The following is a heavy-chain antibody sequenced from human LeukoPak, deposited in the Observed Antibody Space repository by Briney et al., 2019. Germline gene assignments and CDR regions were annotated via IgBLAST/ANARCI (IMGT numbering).Heavy chain of an antibody. Sequence: GASVKVSCKASGYTFTGYYMHWVRQAPGQGLEWMGWINPNSGGTNYAQKFQGRVTMTRDTSISTAYMELSRLRSDDTAVYYCARGGGHTTTERSNYYYYGMDVWGQGTTVTVSS. CDR1: GYTFTGYY. CDR3: ARGGGHTTTERSNYYYYGMDV. CDR2: INPNSGGT. V-gene: IGHV1-2*02. D-gene: IGHD1-1*01. J-gene: IGHJ6*02.